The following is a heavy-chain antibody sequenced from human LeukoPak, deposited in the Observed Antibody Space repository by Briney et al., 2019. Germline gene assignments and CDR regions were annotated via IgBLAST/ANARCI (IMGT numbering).Heavy chain of an antibody. V-gene: IGHV1-18*01. CDR2: ISAYNGNT. CDR1: GYTFTSYG. D-gene: IGHD3-22*01. Sequence: ASVKVSCKASGYTFTSYGISWVRQAPGQGLEWMGWISAYNGNTNYAQKLQGRVTMTTDTSTSTAYMELRSLRSDDTAVYYCALTYYYDSSGYYYDEYFQHWGQGTLVTVSS. J-gene: IGHJ1*01. CDR3: ALTYYYDSSGYYYDEYFQH.